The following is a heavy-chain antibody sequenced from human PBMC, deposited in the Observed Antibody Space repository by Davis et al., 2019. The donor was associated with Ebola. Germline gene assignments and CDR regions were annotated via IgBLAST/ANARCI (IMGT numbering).Heavy chain of an antibody. D-gene: IGHD3-10*01. Sequence: ASVKVSCKASGGTFSSYTISWVRQAPGQGLEWMGGINPISGDTNYVDKFQGRVTMTRDTSTNTAYMELTRLKFDDTAVYYCARVFSLVVRGVSLGYWGQGTPVTVTS. CDR2: INPISGDT. V-gene: IGHV1-2*02. CDR1: GGTFSSYT. CDR3: ARVFSLVVRGVSLGY. J-gene: IGHJ4*02.